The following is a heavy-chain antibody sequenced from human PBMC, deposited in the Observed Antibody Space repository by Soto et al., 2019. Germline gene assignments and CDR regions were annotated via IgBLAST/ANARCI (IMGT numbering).Heavy chain of an antibody. J-gene: IGHJ3*02. CDR1: GYTFTTYG. D-gene: IGHD2-2*01. CDR3: ALLEPWYQLPDAFAI. CDR2: INDGNGNT. V-gene: IGHV1-3*01. Sequence: GASVNVSCKASGYTFTTYGMHWVRQAPGQRLEWMGWINDGNGNTEYSQKFQGRVTIISNTSTSRGYMELSSLRSEDTAVYYCALLEPWYQLPDAFAIWGQGTMVTVSS.